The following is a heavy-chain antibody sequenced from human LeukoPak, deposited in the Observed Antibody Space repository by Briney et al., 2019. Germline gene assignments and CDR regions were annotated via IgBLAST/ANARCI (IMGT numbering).Heavy chain of an antibody. J-gene: IGHJ4*02. Sequence: VASVKVSCKASGYSFTTYGIAWVRQAPGQGLEWMGWISGDNGNTNYAQRVQGRVTMTTDTYTSTAYMELRSLRSDDTAVYYCARGGSSSWSSNDYWGQGTLVTVSS. CDR3: ARGGSSSWSSNDY. CDR1: GYSFTTYG. V-gene: IGHV1-18*01. CDR2: ISGDNGNT. D-gene: IGHD6-13*01.